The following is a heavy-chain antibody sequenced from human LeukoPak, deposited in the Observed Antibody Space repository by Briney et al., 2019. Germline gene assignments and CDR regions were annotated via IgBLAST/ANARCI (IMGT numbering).Heavy chain of an antibody. D-gene: IGHD4-17*01. J-gene: IGHJ4*02. Sequence: SETLSLTCAVYGGSFSGYYWSWIRQPPGKGLEWIGEINHSGSTNYNPSLKSRVTISVDTSKNQFSLKLSSVTAADTAVYYCARLRLPAPDYWGQGTLVTVSS. CDR1: GGSFSGYY. V-gene: IGHV4-34*01. CDR3: ARLRLPAPDY. CDR2: INHSGST.